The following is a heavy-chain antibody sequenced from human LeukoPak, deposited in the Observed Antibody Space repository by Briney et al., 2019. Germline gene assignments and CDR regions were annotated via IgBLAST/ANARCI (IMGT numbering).Heavy chain of an antibody. CDR3: ARTRAAASFDY. V-gene: IGHV3-74*01. CDR2: INSDGSGT. J-gene: IGHJ4*02. D-gene: IGHD6-13*01. Sequence: PGGSLRLSCAASGFTFSSYWMHWVRQAPGKGRVWVSRINSDGSGTSYADSVKGRFTISRDNAKNTLYLQMNSLRAEDTAVYYCARTRAAASFDYWGQGTLVTVSS. CDR1: GFTFSSYW.